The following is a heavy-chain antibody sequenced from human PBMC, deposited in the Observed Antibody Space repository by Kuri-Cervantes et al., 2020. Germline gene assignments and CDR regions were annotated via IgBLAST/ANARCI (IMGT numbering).Heavy chain of an antibody. CDR1: RYTFTSYY. V-gene: IGHV1-46*01. CDR2: INPSGGST. Sequence: ASVKVSCKASRYTFTSYYMHWVRQAPGQGLEWMGIINPSGGSTSYAQKFQGRVTMTRDTSTSTVYMELSSLGSEETAVYYCARDRRYCSSTSCSAAPYYFDYWGQGTLVTVSS. CDR3: ARDRRYCSSTSCSAAPYYFDY. J-gene: IGHJ4*02. D-gene: IGHD2-2*01.